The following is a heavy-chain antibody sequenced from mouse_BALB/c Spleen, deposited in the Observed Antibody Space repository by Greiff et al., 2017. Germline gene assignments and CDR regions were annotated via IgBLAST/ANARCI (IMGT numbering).Heavy chain of an antibody. CDR2: ISYSGST. Sequence: ESGPGLVKPSQSLSLTCTVTGYSITSDYAWAWIRQFPGNKLEWMGYISYSGSTSYNPSLKSRISITRDTSKNQFFLQLNSVTTEDTATYYCARELTRNYFDYWGQGTTLTVSS. CDR1: GYSITSDYA. V-gene: IGHV3-2*02. J-gene: IGHJ2*01. D-gene: IGHD1-1*01. CDR3: ARELTRNYFDY.